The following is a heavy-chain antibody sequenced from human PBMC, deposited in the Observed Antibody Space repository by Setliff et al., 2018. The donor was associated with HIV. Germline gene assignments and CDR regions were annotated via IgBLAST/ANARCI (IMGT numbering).Heavy chain of an antibody. CDR2: ISSSRSTI. V-gene: IGHV3-48*01. CDR1: GFTFRNYD. D-gene: IGHD1-26*01. J-gene: IGHJ6*03. CDR3: ARDGGSSPSPVSDYYYYYMDV. Sequence: PGGSLRLSCAASGFTFRNYDVNWVRQAPGKGLEWVSYISSSRSTIYYADSVKGRFTISRDNAKNSVYLQMNSLRAEDTAVYYCARDGGSSPSPVSDYYYYYMDVWGKGTTVTVSS.